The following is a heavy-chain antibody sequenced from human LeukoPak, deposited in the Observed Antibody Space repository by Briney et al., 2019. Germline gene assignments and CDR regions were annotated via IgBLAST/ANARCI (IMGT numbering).Heavy chain of an antibody. CDR1: GFTFSSYA. J-gene: IGHJ5*02. V-gene: IGHV3-23*01. CDR2: ISGSGGST. D-gene: IGHD3-3*01. CDR3: AREHYDFWSGYYGWFDP. Sequence: PGGSLRLSCAASGFTFSSYAMSWVRQAPGKGLEWVSAISGSGGSTYYADSVKGRFTISRDNSKNTLYLQMNSLRAEDTAVYYCAREHYDFWSGYYGWFDPWGQGTLVTVSS.